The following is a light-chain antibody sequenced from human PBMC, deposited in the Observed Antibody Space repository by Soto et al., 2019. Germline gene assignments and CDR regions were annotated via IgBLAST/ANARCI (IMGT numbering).Light chain of an antibody. CDR1: NIGGKN. V-gene: IGLV3-21*02. Sequence: SSELTQPPSVSVAPGQTARISCGGNNIGGKNVHWYQRKPGQAPVLVVYDDSDRPSGIPERVSGSNSGNTATLTISRVEAGDEADYFCQVWDNSLVLFGGGTKLTVL. CDR3: QVWDNSLVL. CDR2: DDS. J-gene: IGLJ2*01.